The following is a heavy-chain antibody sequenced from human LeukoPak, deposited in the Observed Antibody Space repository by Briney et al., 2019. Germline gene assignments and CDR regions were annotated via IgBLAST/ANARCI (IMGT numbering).Heavy chain of an antibody. J-gene: IGHJ4*02. Sequence: VSSVKVSCKASGGTFSSYTISWVRQAPGQGREWMGRIIPILGIANYAQKFQGRVRMTADQSTSTAYSEVTSQRTEGTAEYYCAARYYYDSSGAIDYWGQGTLVTVSA. CDR1: GGTFSSYT. CDR3: AARYYYDSSGAIDY. CDR2: IIPILGIA. D-gene: IGHD3-22*01. V-gene: IGHV1-69*02.